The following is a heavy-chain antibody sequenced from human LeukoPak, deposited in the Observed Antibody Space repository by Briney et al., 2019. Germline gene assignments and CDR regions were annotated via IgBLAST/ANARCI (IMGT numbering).Heavy chain of an antibody. CDR1: GYTFTGYY. V-gene: IGHV1-2*02. Sequence: ASVKLSCKASGYTFTGYYMHWVRQAPGQGLEWMGWINPNSGGTNYAQKFQGRVTMTRDTSISTAYIELCRLRSDDTAVYYCAREYYDILTGYENYYYYGMDVWGQGTTVTVSS. J-gene: IGHJ6*02. CDR2: INPNSGGT. CDR3: AREYYDILTGYENYYYYGMDV. D-gene: IGHD3-9*01.